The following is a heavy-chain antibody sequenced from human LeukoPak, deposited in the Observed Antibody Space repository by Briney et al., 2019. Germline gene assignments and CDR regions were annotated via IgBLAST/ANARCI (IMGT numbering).Heavy chain of an antibody. Sequence: ASVKVSCKASGYTFTAYYMRWVRPAPGQGLEWVGWINPYSGGTKYAQKFQGRVTMTRDTSISTAYMELSRLRSDDTAVYYCAAPLGGSWFDPWGQGTLVTVSS. CDR1: GYTFTAYY. D-gene: IGHD1-26*01. CDR2: INPYSGGT. J-gene: IGHJ5*02. V-gene: IGHV1-2*02. CDR3: AAPLGGSWFDP.